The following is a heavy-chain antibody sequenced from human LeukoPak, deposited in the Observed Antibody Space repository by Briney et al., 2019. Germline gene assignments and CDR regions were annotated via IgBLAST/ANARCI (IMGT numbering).Heavy chain of an antibody. CDR3: ARVGQWLVGGDYYYGMDV. V-gene: IGHV1-18*01. CDR2: ISAYNGNT. D-gene: IGHD6-19*01. Sequence: ASVKVSCKASGYTFISYGISWVRQAPGQGLEWMGWISAYNGNTNYAQKLQGRVTMTTDTSTSTAYMELRGLRSDDTAVYYCARVGQWLVGGDYYYGMDVWGQGTTVTVSS. J-gene: IGHJ6*02. CDR1: GYTFISYG.